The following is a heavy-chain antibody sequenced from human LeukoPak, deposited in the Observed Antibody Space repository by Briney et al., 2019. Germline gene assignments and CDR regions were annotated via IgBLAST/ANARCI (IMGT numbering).Heavy chain of an antibody. D-gene: IGHD2/OR15-2a*01. J-gene: IGHJ4*02. V-gene: IGHV4-38-2*02. Sequence: SSETLSLTCTVSGYSISSGYYWGWIRQPPGKGLEWIGSIYHSGSTYYNPSLKSRVTTSVDTSKNQFSLKLSSVTAADTAVYYCARATYLYYFDYWGQGTLVTVSS. CDR2: IYHSGST. CDR1: GYSISSGYY. CDR3: ARATYLYYFDY.